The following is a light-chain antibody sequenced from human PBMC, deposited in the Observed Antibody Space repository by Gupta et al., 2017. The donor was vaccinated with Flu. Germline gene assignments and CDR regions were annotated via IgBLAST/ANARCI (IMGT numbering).Light chain of an antibody. J-gene: IGKJ1*01. V-gene: IGKV1-5*03. CDR3: QQYKTEGT. CDR2: KAS. Sequence: VGDRVTITCRASESISKWLAWYQQKSGEAPKLLIYKASSLKSGVPSRFSGSGSGTEFTLTISNLQPYDFAVYHCQQYKTEGTFGQGTKVEVK. CDR1: ESISKW.